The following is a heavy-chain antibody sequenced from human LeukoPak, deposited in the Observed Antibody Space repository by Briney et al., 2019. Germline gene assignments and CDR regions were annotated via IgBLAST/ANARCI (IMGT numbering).Heavy chain of an antibody. CDR3: AREGFDILTGYAQPYFDY. Sequence: PGGSLRLSCAASGFTVSSNYISWVRQAPGKGLEWVSVIYSGGSTYYADSVKGRFTISRDNSKNTLYLQMNSLRAEDTAVYYCAREGFDILTGYAQPYFDYWGQGTLVTVSS. D-gene: IGHD3-9*01. J-gene: IGHJ4*02. CDR1: GFTVSSNY. V-gene: IGHV3-66*01. CDR2: IYSGGST.